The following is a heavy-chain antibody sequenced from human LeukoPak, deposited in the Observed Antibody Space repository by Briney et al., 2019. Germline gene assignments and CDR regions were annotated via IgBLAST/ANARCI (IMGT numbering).Heavy chain of an antibody. V-gene: IGHV4-61*08. J-gene: IGHJ4*02. D-gene: IGHD3-10*01. CDR2: IYYSGST. Sequence: SQTLSLTCTVSGGSISSGGYSWSWIRQPPGKGLEWIGYIYYSGSTNYNPSLKSRVTISVDTSKNQFSLKLSSVTAADTAVYYCAAPGDGYWGQGTLVTVSS. CDR3: AAPGDGY. CDR1: GGSISSGGYS.